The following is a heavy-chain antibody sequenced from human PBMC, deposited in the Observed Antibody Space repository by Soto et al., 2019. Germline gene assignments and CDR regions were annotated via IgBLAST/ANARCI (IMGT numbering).Heavy chain of an antibody. CDR1: GGSISSYC. CDR3: ARGVGRYCSNLDY. V-gene: IGHV4-59*01. CDR2: ICNSGGT. D-gene: IGHD1-26*01. Sequence: QVQLQESDPGLVKPSETLSLTCTVSGGSISSYCWSWVRQPPGEGLEWIANICNSGGTNYNPSLKSRVVISVDTSRNQFSLKLSSVTAADTAVYYCARGVGRYCSNLDYWGQGTLVTVSS. J-gene: IGHJ4*02.